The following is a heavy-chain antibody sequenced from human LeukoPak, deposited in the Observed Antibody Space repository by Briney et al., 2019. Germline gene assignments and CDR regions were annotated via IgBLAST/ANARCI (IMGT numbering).Heavy chain of an antibody. V-gene: IGHV1-18*01. CDR2: ISAYNGNT. D-gene: IGHD3-10*01. CDR1: GYTFTKYG. Sequence: ASVKVSCTASGYTFTKYGLNWVRQAPGQGPEWMGWISAYNGNTKYAQKFQDRVTMTTDTSTSTAYMEVRSLRSDDTAVYYCGRDLRYYGSGSYDYWGQGTLVTVSS. CDR3: GRDLRYYGSGSYDY. J-gene: IGHJ4*02.